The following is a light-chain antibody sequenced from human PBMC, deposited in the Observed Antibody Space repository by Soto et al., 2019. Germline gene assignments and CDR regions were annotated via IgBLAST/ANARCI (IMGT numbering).Light chain of an antibody. CDR3: TSYAGTYSFFYV. V-gene: IGLV2-8*02. CDR1: SSDVGAYNY. CDR2: EVS. J-gene: IGLJ1*01. Sequence: QFVLTQPPSASRSPGQSVTITCTGTSSDVGAYNYVSWYQQLPGKAPKLIIYEVSKRPSGVPDRFSGSKSGNTASLTVSGLQAEDEADYYCTSYAGTYSFFYVFGTGPKVTVL.